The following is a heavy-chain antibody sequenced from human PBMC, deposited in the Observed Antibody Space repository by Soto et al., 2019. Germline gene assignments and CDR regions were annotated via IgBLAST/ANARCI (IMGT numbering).Heavy chain of an antibody. D-gene: IGHD3-22*01. CDR3: STRAYDTNGYYRFDP. CDR2: INHSGIV. CDR1: GGSFSGHS. J-gene: IGHJ5*01. V-gene: IGHV4-34*01. Sequence: SETLSLTCAVYGGSFSGHSCTWIRQSPWKGLEWIGDINHSGIVNYSPSLKSRVTISLDTSKNQFSLTLSAVTATDTAMYYCSTRAYDTNGYYRFDPWGQGTLVPVSS.